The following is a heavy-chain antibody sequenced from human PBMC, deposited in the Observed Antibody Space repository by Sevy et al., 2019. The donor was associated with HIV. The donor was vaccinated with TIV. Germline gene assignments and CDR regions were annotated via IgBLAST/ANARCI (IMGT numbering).Heavy chain of an antibody. V-gene: IGHV3-23*01. D-gene: IGHD2-21*01. CDR1: GLSFNTYV. CDR3: AKESLDGYY. Sequence: GGSLRLSCAASGLSFNTYVMSWVRQAPGKGLQWVSTISPNGGSTYYADSVKGRFTISRDNSRNTVFLHVNSLRAEDTAVYYCAKESLDGYYWGQRTLVTVSS. CDR2: ISPNGGST. J-gene: IGHJ4*02.